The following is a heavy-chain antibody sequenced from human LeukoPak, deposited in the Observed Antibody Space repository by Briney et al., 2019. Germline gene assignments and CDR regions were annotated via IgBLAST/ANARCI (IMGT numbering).Heavy chain of an antibody. Sequence: GGSLRLSCAASGFTFSSYSMNWVRQAPGKGLEWVSSISSSSSYIYYADSVKGRFTISRDNAKNSLYLQMNSLRAEDTAVYYCARDSYCGGDCYSGNFVYWGQGTLVTVSS. CDR2: ISSSSSYI. CDR3: ARDSYCGGDCYSGNFVY. J-gene: IGHJ4*02. V-gene: IGHV3-21*01. CDR1: GFTFSSYS. D-gene: IGHD2-21*02.